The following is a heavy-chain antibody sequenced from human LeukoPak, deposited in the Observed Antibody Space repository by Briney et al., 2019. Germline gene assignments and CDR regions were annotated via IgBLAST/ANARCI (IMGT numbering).Heavy chain of an antibody. J-gene: IGHJ4*02. CDR1: GYTFNSYH. V-gene: IGHV1-46*02. D-gene: IGHD2-2*02. CDR3: ARGTRYCSSASCYNY. Sequence: ASVTVSCKASGYTFNSYHMHWVRQAPGQGLEWMGIINPTSGSTSYAQKFQGGVTLTRDTSTSTVYMELSSLRSEDTAVYYCARGTRYCSSASCYNYWGQGTLVTVSS. CDR2: INPTSGST.